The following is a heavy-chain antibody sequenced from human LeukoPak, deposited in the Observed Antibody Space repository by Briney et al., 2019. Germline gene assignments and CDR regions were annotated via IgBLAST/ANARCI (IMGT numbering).Heavy chain of an antibody. CDR1: GFSFRDYE. V-gene: IGHV3-74*01. Sequence: GGSLRLSCAASGFSFRDYELTWVRQVPGKGLVWVSRINSDGSSTSYADSVKGRFTISRDNAKNTLYLQMNSLRAEDTAVYYCARGSGDGYNYGFFDYWGQGTLVTVSS. J-gene: IGHJ4*02. D-gene: IGHD5-24*01. CDR2: INSDGSST. CDR3: ARGSGDGYNYGFFDY.